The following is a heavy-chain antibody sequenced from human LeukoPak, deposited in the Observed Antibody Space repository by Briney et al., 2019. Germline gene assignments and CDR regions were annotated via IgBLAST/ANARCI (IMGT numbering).Heavy chain of an antibody. V-gene: IGHV1-46*01. CDR1: GYTFTSYY. Sequence: ASVKVSCKASGYTFTSYYMHWVRQAPGQGLEWMGIINPSGGSTSYAQKFQGRVTMTRDTSTSTVYMELSSLRSEDTAVYYCATDSSGWYALDYWGQGTLDTVSS. CDR3: ATDSSGWYALDY. J-gene: IGHJ4*02. D-gene: IGHD6-19*01. CDR2: INPSGGST.